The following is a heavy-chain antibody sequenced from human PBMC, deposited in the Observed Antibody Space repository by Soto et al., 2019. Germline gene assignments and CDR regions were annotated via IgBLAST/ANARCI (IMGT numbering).Heavy chain of an antibody. J-gene: IGHJ6*02. Sequence: GGSLRLSCAASGFTFSSYAMHWVRQAPGKGLEWVAVISYDGSNKYYADSVKGRFTISRDNSKNTLYLQMNSLSAEDTAVYYCARDLVLYYYGSGSYYNPYHYYYFGMDVWGQGTTVTVSS. CDR3: ARDLVLYYYGSGSYYNPYHYYYFGMDV. V-gene: IGHV3-30-3*01. CDR1: GFTFSSYA. D-gene: IGHD3-10*01. CDR2: ISYDGSNK.